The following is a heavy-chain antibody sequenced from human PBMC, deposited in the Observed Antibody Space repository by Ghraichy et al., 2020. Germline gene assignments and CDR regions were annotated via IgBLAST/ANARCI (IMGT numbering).Heavy chain of an antibody. CDR1: GFTFSSYA. CDR2: ISGSGGST. J-gene: IGHJ3*02. D-gene: IGHD3/OR15-3a*01. Sequence: GESLNISCAASGFTFSSYAMSWVRQAPGKGLEWVSAISGSGGSTYYADSVKGRFTISRDNSKNTLYLQMNSLRAEDTAVYYCAKLDARWPDDAFDIWGQGTMVTVSS. CDR3: AKLDARWPDDAFDI. V-gene: IGHV3-23*01.